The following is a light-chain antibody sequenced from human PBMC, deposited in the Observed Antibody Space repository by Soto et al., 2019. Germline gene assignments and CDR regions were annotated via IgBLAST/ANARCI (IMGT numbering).Light chain of an antibody. CDR3: QQYNGYSTWT. Sequence: DIKMYQSPSTLSASIGDSVTITCRASQNIRNWLAWYQQKPGKAPNPLIYDASSLKSGVPARFSGSGSGTEFTLTISSLQPDDFATYYCQQYNGYSTWTFGQGSMVDVK. V-gene: IGKV1-5*01. J-gene: IGKJ1*01. CDR1: QNIRNW. CDR2: DAS.